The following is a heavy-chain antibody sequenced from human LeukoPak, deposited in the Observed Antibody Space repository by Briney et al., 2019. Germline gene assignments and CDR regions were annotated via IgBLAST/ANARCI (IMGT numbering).Heavy chain of an antibody. V-gene: IGHV3-48*01. J-gene: IGHJ4*02. D-gene: IGHD1-26*01. CDR3: ARSAVQANTPFYFDF. Sequence: GGSLRLSCSASGLIFDSYGMNWVRQAPGSGLQWVAYISAGSSNTFYADSVKGRFTISRDDADNFLHLQMNSLSAEDTAVYYCARSAVQANTPFYFDFWGQGALVTVSS. CDR1: GLIFDSYG. CDR2: ISAGSSNT.